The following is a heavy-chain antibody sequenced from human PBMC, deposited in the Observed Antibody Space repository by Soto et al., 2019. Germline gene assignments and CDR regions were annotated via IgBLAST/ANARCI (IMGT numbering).Heavy chain of an antibody. Sequence: QGQLGQSGDEVKKPGASVKVSCRASGYTFTSYGVSWVRQAPGQGLEWMGWISAFNGQTNYIQKVQGRVTLTTEASTSTADMALRSLRADDTAVYYCARGGDYDYGLDVWGQGTTVTVSS. CDR2: ISAFNGQT. D-gene: IGHD3-16*01. V-gene: IGHV1-18*01. CDR3: ARGGDYDYGLDV. J-gene: IGHJ6*02. CDR1: GYTFTSYG.